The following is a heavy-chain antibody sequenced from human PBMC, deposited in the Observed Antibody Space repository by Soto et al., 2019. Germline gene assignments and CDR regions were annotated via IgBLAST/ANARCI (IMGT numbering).Heavy chain of an antibody. D-gene: IGHD3-10*01. V-gene: IGHV1-18*01. CDR3: ARDILWFGEATYFDY. Sequence: ASVKVSCKASGYTFTSYGISWVRQAPGQGLEWMGWISAYNGNTNYAQKLQGRVTMTTDTSTSTAYMELRSLRSDDTAVYYCARDILWFGEATYFDYWRQGTLVTVSS. CDR2: ISAYNGNT. J-gene: IGHJ4*02. CDR1: GYTFTSYG.